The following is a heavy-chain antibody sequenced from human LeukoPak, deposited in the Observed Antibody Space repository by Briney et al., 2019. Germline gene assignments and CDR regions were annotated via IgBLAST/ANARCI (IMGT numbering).Heavy chain of an antibody. V-gene: IGHV1-46*01. J-gene: IGHJ5*02. CDR1: GYTFTSYY. Sequence: ASVKVSCKASGYTFTSYYMHWVRQAPGQGLEWMGIINPSGGSTSYAQKSQGRVTMTRDMSTSTGYMELSSLRSEDTAVYYCAEGFPMGWFDPWGQGTLVTVSS. CDR2: INPSGGST. CDR3: AEGFPMGWFDP.